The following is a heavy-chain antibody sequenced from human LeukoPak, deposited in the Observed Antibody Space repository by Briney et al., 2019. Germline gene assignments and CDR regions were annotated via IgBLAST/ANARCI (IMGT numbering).Heavy chain of an antibody. V-gene: IGHV3-23*01. J-gene: IGHJ4*02. CDR1: GFTFSSYA. Sequence: PGGSLRLSCAASGFTFSSYAMSWVRQAPGKGLEWVSAISGSGGSTYYADSVKGRFTISRDNSKNTLYLQMNSLRAEDTAVYYCANLGGSGSYYKNYWGQGTLVTVPS. CDR3: ANLGGSGSYYKNY. CDR2: ISGSGGST. D-gene: IGHD3-10*01.